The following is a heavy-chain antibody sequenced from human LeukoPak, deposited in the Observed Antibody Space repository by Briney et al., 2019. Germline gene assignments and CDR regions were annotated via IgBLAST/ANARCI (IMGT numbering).Heavy chain of an antibody. J-gene: IGHJ4*02. CDR1: GGTFSSYA. Sequence: ASVKVSCKASGGTFSSYAISWVRQAPGQGLEWMGGIIPIFGTANYAQKFQGRVTITADGSTSTAYMELSSLRSEDTAVYYCARVVGATRTLDYWGQGTLVTVSS. D-gene: IGHD1-26*01. CDR3: ARVVGATRTLDY. V-gene: IGHV1-69*13. CDR2: IIPIFGTA.